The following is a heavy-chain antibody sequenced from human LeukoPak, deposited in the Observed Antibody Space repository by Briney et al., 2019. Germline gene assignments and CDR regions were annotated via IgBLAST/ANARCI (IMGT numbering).Heavy chain of an antibody. CDR3: AREHTSYYDSSGYYFDY. V-gene: IGHV1-46*01. D-gene: IGHD3-22*01. Sequence: ASVKVSCKASGYTFTSYYMHWVRQAPGQGLEWMGIINPSGGSTSYAQKFQGRVTMTRDTSTSTVYMELSSLRSEDTAVYYCAREHTSYYDSSGYYFDYWGQGTLVTVSS. J-gene: IGHJ4*02. CDR2: INPSGGST. CDR1: GYTFTSYY.